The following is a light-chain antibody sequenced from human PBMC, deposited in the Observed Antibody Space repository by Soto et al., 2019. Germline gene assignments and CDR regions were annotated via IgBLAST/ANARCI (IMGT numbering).Light chain of an antibody. Sequence: QSVLTQPPSVSGTPGQRVGISCSTSSSNIGTNYVYWYQRLPGRAPKLLVYWNTQRASGVPDRFSGSRSGTSASLDISGLRSEDEGDYFCAAWDDSLRGPLFGGGTKVTVL. V-gene: IGLV1-47*01. J-gene: IGLJ2*01. CDR1: SSNIGTNY. CDR2: WNT. CDR3: AAWDDSLRGPL.